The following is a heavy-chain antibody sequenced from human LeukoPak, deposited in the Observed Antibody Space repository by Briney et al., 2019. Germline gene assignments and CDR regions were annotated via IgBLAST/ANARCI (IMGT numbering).Heavy chain of an antibody. CDR3: AKGPHHDPLHYFDY. D-gene: IGHD5/OR15-5a*01. Sequence: GGSLRLSCAASGFTFSSYAMSWVRQAPGKGLEWVSAISGSGGSTYYADSVKGRFTISRDNSKNTLYLQMNSLRVEDTAVYYCAKGPHHDPLHYFDYWGQGTLVTVSS. V-gene: IGHV3-23*01. J-gene: IGHJ4*02. CDR1: GFTFSSYA. CDR2: ISGSGGST.